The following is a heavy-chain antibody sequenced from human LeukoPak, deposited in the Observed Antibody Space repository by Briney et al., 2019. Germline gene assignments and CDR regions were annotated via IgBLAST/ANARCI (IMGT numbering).Heavy chain of an antibody. D-gene: IGHD2-15*01. Sequence: GASVKVSCKASGYTFTSYGISWVRQAPGQGLEWMGWISAYNGNTNYAQKLQGRVTMTTDTSTSTAYMELRSLRSDDTAVYYCASTVAVVAATRAAFDIWGQGTMVTVSS. CDR1: GYTFTSYG. J-gene: IGHJ3*02. V-gene: IGHV1-18*01. CDR3: ASTVAVVAATRAAFDI. CDR2: ISAYNGNT.